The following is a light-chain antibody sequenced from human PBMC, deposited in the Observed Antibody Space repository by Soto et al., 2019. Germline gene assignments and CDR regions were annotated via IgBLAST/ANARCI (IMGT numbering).Light chain of an antibody. CDR1: SSDVGAYNY. V-gene: IGLV2-11*01. J-gene: IGLJ3*02. CDR2: DVT. Sequence: QSARTQPRSVSGSPGQSVTISCTGTSSDVGAYNYVSWYQHHPGKAPKLVIYDVTKRPSGVPDRFAGSKSGNTASLTISGLQAEDEADYYCCSYAGSSLWVFGGATKLTVL. CDR3: CSYAGSSLWV.